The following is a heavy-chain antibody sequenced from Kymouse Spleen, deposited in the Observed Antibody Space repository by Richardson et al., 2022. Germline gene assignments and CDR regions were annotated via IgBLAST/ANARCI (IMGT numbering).Heavy chain of an antibody. CDR1: GFTFSNAW. CDR3: TTDQDSNGGYYYYGMDV. CDR2: IKSKTDGGTT. Sequence: EVQLVESGGGLVKPGGSLRLSCAASGFTFSNAWMSWVRQAPGKGLEWVGRIKSKTDGGTTDYAAPVKGRFTISRDDSKNTLYLQMNSLKTEDTAVYYCTTDQDSNGGYYYYGMDVWGQGTTVTVSS. D-gene: IGHD4-11,IGHD4-11*01. J-gene: IGHJ6*02. V-gene: IGHV3-15*01.